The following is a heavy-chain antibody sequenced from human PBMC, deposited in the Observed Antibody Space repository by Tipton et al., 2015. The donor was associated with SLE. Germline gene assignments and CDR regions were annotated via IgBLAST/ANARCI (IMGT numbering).Heavy chain of an antibody. CDR2: IYSGGSST. V-gene: IGHV3-23*03. CDR1: GFTFSSYA. Sequence: SLRLSCAASGFTFSSYAMSWVRRAPGKGLAWVSVIYSGGSSTYYADSVKGRFNITRDNSKNTLYLQMDSLRAEHTAVYYCAGGLHGDSPGAFDIWGQGTMVTVSS. J-gene: IGHJ3*02. D-gene: IGHD4-17*01. CDR3: AGGLHGDSPGAFDI.